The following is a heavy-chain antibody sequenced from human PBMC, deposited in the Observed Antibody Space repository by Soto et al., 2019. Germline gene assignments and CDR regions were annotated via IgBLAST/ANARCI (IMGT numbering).Heavy chain of an antibody. D-gene: IGHD3-3*01. V-gene: IGHV4-59*01. J-gene: IGHJ6*03. Sequence: SETLSLTCTVSGGSISSYYWSWIRQPPGKGLEWIGYIYYSGSTNYNPSLKSRVTISVDTSKNQFSLKLSSVTAADTAVYYCERQRPPTIFGVVIPHSYYYYMNVWSKGTTVRVSS. CDR2: IYYSGST. CDR3: ERQRPPTIFGVVIPHSYYYYMNV. CDR1: GGSISSYY.